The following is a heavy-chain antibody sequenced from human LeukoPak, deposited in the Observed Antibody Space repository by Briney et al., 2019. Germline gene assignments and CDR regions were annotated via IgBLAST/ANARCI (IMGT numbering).Heavy chain of an antibody. J-gene: IGHJ4*02. V-gene: IGHV3-30*02. D-gene: IGHD2-15*01. CDR1: GFSFRNYG. Sequence: GGSLRLSCAASGFSFRNYGMYWVRQAPGKGLEWVAFIRHDGSNEYYADSLKGRFTISRDNSKNTLYVQMNSLRAEDTAVYYCAKGSYCSGGSCYSDRLDYWGQGTLVTVSS. CDR3: AKGSYCSGGSCYSDRLDY. CDR2: IRHDGSNE.